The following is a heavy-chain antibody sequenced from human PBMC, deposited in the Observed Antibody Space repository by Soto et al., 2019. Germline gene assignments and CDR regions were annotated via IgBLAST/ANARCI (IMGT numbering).Heavy chain of an antibody. CDR1: GFTFSSYA. CDR3: AKDGGRFLEWLLVYFDY. V-gene: IGHV3-23*01. D-gene: IGHD3-3*01. Sequence: VQLLESGGGLVQPGGSLRLSCAASGFTFSSYAMSWVRQAPGKGLEWVSAISGSGGSTYYADSVKGRFTISRDNSKNTLYLQMNSLRAEDTAVYYCAKDGGRFLEWLLVYFDYWGQGTLVTVSS. CDR2: ISGSGGST. J-gene: IGHJ4*02.